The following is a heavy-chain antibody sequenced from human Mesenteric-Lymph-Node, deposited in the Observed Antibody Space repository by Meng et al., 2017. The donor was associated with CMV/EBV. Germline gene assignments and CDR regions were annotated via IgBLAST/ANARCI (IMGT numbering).Heavy chain of an antibody. D-gene: IGHD3-3*01. CDR1: GYTFTGYY. Sequence: ASVKVSCKASGYTFTGYYMHWLRQAPGQGLEWMGWINPNSGGTNYAQKFQGRVTMTRDTSISPAYMELSRLRSDDTAVYYWARLSLGDFWSGDYIDYWGQGTLVTVSS. V-gene: IGHV1-2*02. CDR2: INPNSGGT. J-gene: IGHJ4*02. CDR3: ARLSLGDFWSGDYIDY.